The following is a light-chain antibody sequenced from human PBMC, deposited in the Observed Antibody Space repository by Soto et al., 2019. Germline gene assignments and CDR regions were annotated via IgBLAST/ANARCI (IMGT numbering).Light chain of an antibody. J-gene: IGKJ5*01. V-gene: IGKV3D-20*02. CDR1: QRVSGCY. CDR3: QQRSKWPIT. Sequence: IVLTQSPATLSLSPGDRATLSCGASQRVSGCYLAWYQQKPGQAPRLFIYDASNWATGIPARFSGSGSGTDFTLTISSLEPEDFAVYYCQQRSKWPITFGQGTRLEIK. CDR2: DAS.